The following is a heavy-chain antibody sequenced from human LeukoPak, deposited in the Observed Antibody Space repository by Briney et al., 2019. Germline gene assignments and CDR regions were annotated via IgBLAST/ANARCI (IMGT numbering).Heavy chain of an antibody. V-gene: IGHV4-39*01. CDR1: GGSISSSSYY. Sequence: PSETLSLTCTVSGGSISSSSYYWGWIRQPPGKGLEWIGSIYYSGGTYYNPSLKSRVTISVDTSKNQFSLKLSSVTAADTAVYYCARTPRAYPYYYMDVWGKGTTVTVSS. CDR3: ARTPRAYPYYYMDV. CDR2: IYYSGGT. J-gene: IGHJ6*03. D-gene: IGHD2-2*01.